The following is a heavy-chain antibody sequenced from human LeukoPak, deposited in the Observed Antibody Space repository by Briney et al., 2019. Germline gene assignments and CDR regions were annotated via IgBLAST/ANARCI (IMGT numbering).Heavy chain of an antibody. Sequence: GESLKISCKGSGYSFTSYWIGWVRQMPGKGLEWMGIIYPGDSDTRYSPSFQGQVTISADKSISTAYLQWSSLKASDTAMYYCARLRLGYCSGGSCYSSWFDPWGQGTLVTVSS. CDR1: GYSFTSYW. CDR3: ARLRLGYCSGGSCYSSWFDP. CDR2: IYPGDSDT. D-gene: IGHD2-15*01. J-gene: IGHJ5*02. V-gene: IGHV5-51*01.